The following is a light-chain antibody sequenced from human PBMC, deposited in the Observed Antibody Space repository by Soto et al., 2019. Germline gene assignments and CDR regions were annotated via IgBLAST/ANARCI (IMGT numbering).Light chain of an antibody. V-gene: IGKV3-20*01. CDR2: AAS. Sequence: EIVLTQSPDTLSLFPGERATLSCRASQSVSSTYLAWYQQKPGQAPRPLLSAASSRATGTPDRFRGSGSGTDFTLTISRLEPEDFAVYYCQQYGSSRWTFGQGTKVEIK. CDR1: QSVSSTY. J-gene: IGKJ1*01. CDR3: QQYGSSRWT.